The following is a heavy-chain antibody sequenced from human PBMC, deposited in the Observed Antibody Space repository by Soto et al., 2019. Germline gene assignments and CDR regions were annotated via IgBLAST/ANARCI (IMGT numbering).Heavy chain of an antibody. CDR3: AGRYCSGGSCYYPFDY. D-gene: IGHD2-15*01. V-gene: IGHV4-4*02. Sequence: QVQLQESGPGLVKPSGTLSLTCAVSSGSISSSNWWSWLRQPPGKGLEWIGEIYHSGCTNYNPSLKRRVTRSVDNSQNQFYLKLSPVPAADTAVYYCAGRYCSGGSCYYPFDYWGQGTLVTVSS. J-gene: IGHJ4*02. CDR2: IYHSGCT. CDR1: SGSISSSNW.